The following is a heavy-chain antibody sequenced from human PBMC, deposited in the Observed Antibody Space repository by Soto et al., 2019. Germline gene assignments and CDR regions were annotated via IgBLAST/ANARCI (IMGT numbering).Heavy chain of an antibody. Sequence: QVQLQESGPGLVKPSDTLSHTCAVSGYSISSSNWWGWIRQPPGKGLEWIGYIYYSGSTYYNPSLKSRVXMXVHXSKNQFSLKLSSVTAVDTAVYYCARKNGVLDAFDIWGQGTMVTVSS. CDR3: ARKNGVLDAFDI. CDR2: IYYSGST. D-gene: IGHD4-17*01. J-gene: IGHJ3*02. V-gene: IGHV4-28*01. CDR1: GYSISSSNW.